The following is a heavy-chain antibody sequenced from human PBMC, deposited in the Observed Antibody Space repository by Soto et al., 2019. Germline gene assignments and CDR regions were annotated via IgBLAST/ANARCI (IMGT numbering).Heavy chain of an antibody. D-gene: IGHD4-4*01. CDR2: ISAYNGNT. J-gene: IGHJ4*02. V-gene: IGHV1-18*01. CDR1: GYTFTNFG. CDR3: ARGGKDYSNYFEY. Sequence: ASVKVSCKASGYTFTNFGINWVRQAPGQGLEWMGWISAYNGNTKYAQNLEDRVTMTTNTSTNTAYMRPRSLRSDDTAVYYCARGGKDYSNYFEYWGQGTLVTVSS.